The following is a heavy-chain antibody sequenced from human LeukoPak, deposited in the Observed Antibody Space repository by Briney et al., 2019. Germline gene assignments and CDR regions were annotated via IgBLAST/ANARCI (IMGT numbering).Heavy chain of an antibody. V-gene: IGHV4-59*08. Sequence: SETLSLTCTASGGSISSYYWSWIRQPPGKGLEWIGYIYYSGSTNYNPSLKSRVTISVDTSKNQFSLKLSSVTAADTAVYYCARVRSVYYGMDVWGQGTTVTVSS. CDR2: IYYSGST. CDR1: GGSISSYY. D-gene: IGHD1-26*01. CDR3: ARVRSVYYGMDV. J-gene: IGHJ6*02.